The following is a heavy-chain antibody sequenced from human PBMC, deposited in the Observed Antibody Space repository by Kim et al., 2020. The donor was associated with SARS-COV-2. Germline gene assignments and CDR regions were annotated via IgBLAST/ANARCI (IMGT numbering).Heavy chain of an antibody. CDR3: ARGPDSGYYLDY. V-gene: IGHV4-34*01. D-gene: IGHD3-22*01. J-gene: IGHJ4*02. CDR1: GGSFSGYY. CDR2: INHSGST. Sequence: SETLSLTCAVYGGSFSGYYWSWIRQPPGKGLEWIGEINHSGSTNYNPSLKSRVTISVDTSKNQFSLKLSSVTAADTAVYYCARGPDSGYYLDYWGQGTLV.